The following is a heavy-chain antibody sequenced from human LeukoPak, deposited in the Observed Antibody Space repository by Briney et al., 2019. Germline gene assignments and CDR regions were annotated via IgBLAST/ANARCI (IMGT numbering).Heavy chain of an antibody. CDR1: GFSFSSYW. CDR2: INGDGSST. D-gene: IGHD1-1*01. V-gene: IGHV3-74*01. Sequence: PGGSLRLSCAASGFSFSSYWMHWARQAPGKGLVWVSRINGDGSSTRYADSVKGRFTISRDNAKNTLYLQMNSLRAEDTAVYYCARGGLNALEAFDIWGQGTLVTVCS. CDR3: ARGGLNALEAFDI. J-gene: IGHJ3*02.